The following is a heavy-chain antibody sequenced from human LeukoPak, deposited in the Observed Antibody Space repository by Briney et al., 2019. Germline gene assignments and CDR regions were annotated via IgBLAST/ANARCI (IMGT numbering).Heavy chain of an antibody. CDR1: GFTFSSYG. J-gene: IGHJ4*02. D-gene: IGHD5-12*01. CDR3: AREGGYDPYFDY. CDR2: IWYDGSNK. Sequence: AGRSLRLSCVASGFTFSSYGMHWVRQAPGKGLEWVAVIWYDGSNKYYADSVKGRFTISRDNSKNTLYLQMNSLRAEDTAVYYCAREGGYDPYFDYWGQGTLVTVSS. V-gene: IGHV3-33*01.